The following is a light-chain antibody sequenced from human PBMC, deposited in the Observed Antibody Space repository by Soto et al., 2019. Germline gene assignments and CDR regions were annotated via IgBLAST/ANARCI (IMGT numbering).Light chain of an antibody. J-gene: IGKJ1*01. V-gene: IGKV3-20*01. CDR3: QHYISPKWTFGQWT. CDR1: QTGSSNY. Sequence: SILTQSPGTVSLSPGERATLSCRASQTGSSNYLAWYQQKPGQAPRLLIYGTSTRATGVPDRFSGSGSGTDFTLTINRLEPEDSAIYLCQHYISPKWTFGQWTFGQGTKVEIK. CDR2: GTS.